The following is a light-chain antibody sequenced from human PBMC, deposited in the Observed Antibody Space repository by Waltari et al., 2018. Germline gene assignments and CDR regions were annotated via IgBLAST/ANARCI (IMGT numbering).Light chain of an antibody. CDR3: QHYLRLPVT. J-gene: IGKJ1*01. V-gene: IGKV3-20*01. Sequence: EIVLTQSPGTVSLSPGEGATLSCRAGQSVNGALAWYQQKPGQAPRLLIYHASNRATGIPDRFSGSGSGTDFSLTISRLEPEDFAVYYCQHYLRLPVTFGQGTKVEI. CDR1: QSVNGA. CDR2: HAS.